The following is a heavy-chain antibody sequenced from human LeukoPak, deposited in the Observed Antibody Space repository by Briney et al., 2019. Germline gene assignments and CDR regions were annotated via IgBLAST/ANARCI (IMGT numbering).Heavy chain of an antibody. Sequence: SVKVSCKASGRTFSSYAISWVRQAPGQGLEWMGRIIPILGIANYAQKFQGRVTITADKSTSTAYMELSSLRSEDTAVYYCARGRPDDSYCSSTSCYYYYGMDVWGQGTTVTVSS. CDR2: IIPILGIA. CDR3: ARGRPDDSYCSSTSCYYYYGMDV. CDR1: GRTFSSYA. J-gene: IGHJ6*02. D-gene: IGHD2-2*01. V-gene: IGHV1-69*04.